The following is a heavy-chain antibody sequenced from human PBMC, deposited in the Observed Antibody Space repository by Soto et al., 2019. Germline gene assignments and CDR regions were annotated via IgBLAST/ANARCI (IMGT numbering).Heavy chain of an antibody. CDR2: INPNSGGP. CDR1: GYTFTGYY. CDR3: ARDAYYGSGTYYNVMDV. V-gene: IGHV1-2*04. Sequence: ASVKVSCKASGYTFTGYYIHWVRQAPGQGLEWMGWINPNSGGPNYAQKFQGWVTMTRDTSISTAYMELSRLRSDDTAVYYCARDAYYGSGTYYNVMDVWGQGTTVTV. D-gene: IGHD3-10*01. J-gene: IGHJ6*02.